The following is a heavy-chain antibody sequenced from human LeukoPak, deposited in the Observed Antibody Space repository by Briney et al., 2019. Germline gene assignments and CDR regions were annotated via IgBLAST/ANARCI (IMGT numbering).Heavy chain of an antibody. V-gene: IGHV3-23*01. J-gene: IGHJ4*02. CDR2: ISGSGGNT. Sequence: PGGSLRLSCAASGFTFSNYAMSWVRQAPGKGLEWVSAISGSGGNTYYADSVKGRFTISRDNSKNTLYLQLHSLRAEDTAIYYCANTPYYHDSSGHYVLRCYFDYWGQGTLLTVSS. CDR3: ANTPYYHDSSGHYVLRCYFDY. D-gene: IGHD3-22*01. CDR1: GFTFSNYA.